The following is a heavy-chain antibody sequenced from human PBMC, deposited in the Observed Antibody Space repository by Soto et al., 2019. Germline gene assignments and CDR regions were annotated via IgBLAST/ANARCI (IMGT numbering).Heavy chain of an antibody. CDR3: ARVTPYSSRSYYYYGMDI. CDR2: IYYSGST. D-gene: IGHD6-13*01. J-gene: IGHJ6*02. V-gene: IGHV4-59*01. Sequence: SETLSLTCTVSGGSISSYYWSWIRQPPGKGLEWIGYIYYSGSTNYNPSLKSRVTISVDTSKNQFSLKLSSVTAADTAVYYCARVTPYSSRSYYYYGMDIWGQGTTVTVSS. CDR1: GGSISSYY.